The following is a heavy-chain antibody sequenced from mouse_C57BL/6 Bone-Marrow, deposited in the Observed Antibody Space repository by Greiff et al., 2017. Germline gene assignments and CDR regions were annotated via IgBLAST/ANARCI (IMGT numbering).Heavy chain of an antibody. CDR3: ARHDHGSRDD. V-gene: IGHV1-62-2*01. CDR1: GYTFTEYT. D-gene: IGHD1-1*01. J-gene: IGHJ2*01. Sequence: QVQLQQSGAELVKPGASVKLSCKASGYTFTEYTIHWVKQRSGQGLEWIGWFYPGSGSIKSNEKLQDKATLTADKSSSPVYLELSRLTSEDSAVDICARHDHGSRDDWGQGTTLTVSS. CDR2: FYPGSGSI.